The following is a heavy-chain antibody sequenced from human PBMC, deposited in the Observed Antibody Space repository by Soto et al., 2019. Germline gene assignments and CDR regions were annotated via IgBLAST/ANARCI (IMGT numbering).Heavy chain of an antibody. D-gene: IGHD2-21*01. CDR3: AFFFQAEDGIRDL. Sequence: KGLEWVALISYHETNQNHANSVKGRFTISRDNSKNTLYLQMNSLRAEDTAVYYCAFFFQAEDGIRDL. V-gene: IGHV3-30-3*01. J-gene: IGHJ2*01. CDR2: ISYHETNQ.